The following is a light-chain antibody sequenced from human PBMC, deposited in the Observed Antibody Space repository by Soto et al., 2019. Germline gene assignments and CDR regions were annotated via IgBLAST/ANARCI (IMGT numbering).Light chain of an antibody. CDR1: SSDVGGHNF. Sequence: QSALTQPASVSGSPGHSITLSCTGTSSDVGGHNFVSWYQQHPGKAPKLMIYDVSNRPSGVSARFSGSKSGNTASLTISGLQAEDEADYYCSSYTSSSTLYVFGTGTKVTVL. CDR2: DVS. J-gene: IGLJ1*01. CDR3: SSYTSSSTLYV. V-gene: IGLV2-14*01.